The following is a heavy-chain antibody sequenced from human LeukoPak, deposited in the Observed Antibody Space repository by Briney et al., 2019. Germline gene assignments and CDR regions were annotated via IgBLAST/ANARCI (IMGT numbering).Heavy chain of an antibody. Sequence: GASVKVSCKASGYTFTSYGISWVRQAPGQGLEWMGWISAYNGNTNYAQKFQGRVTMTRDTSISTAYMELSRLRSDDTAVYYCARVYSGYDYGYYYYYMDVWGKGTTVTVSS. CDR1: GYTFTSYG. CDR2: ISAYNGNT. CDR3: ARVYSGYDYGYYYYYMDV. J-gene: IGHJ6*03. V-gene: IGHV1-18*01. D-gene: IGHD5-12*01.